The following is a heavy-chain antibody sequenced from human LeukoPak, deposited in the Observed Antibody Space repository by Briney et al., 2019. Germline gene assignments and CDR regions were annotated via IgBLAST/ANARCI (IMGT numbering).Heavy chain of an antibody. Sequence: GGSLRLSCSASEFTFSNYAMNWVRQAPGKGLEWVSAITGGATLYAESVKGRFTVSRDNSNNILYLQMNNLRAEDTAVYYCANLYGDYGAYWGQGALVTVSS. CDR1: EFTFSNYA. CDR3: ANLYGDYGAY. CDR2: ITGGAT. J-gene: IGHJ4*02. D-gene: IGHD4-17*01. V-gene: IGHV3-23*01.